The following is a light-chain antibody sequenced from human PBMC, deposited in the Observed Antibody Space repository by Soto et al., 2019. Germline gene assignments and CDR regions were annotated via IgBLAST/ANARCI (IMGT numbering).Light chain of an antibody. CDR1: SSDVGGYHY. CDR2: EVS. J-gene: IGLJ1*01. V-gene: IGLV2-14*01. CDR3: SSYGSTSTRYV. Sequence: QSALTQPASVSGSPGQSITISCTGTSSDVGGYHYVSWYQQHPGKAPKLMIYEVSNRPSGVSNRFSGPKSGNTASLTISGLQAEDEADYFCSSYGSTSTRYVFGTGTKLTVL.